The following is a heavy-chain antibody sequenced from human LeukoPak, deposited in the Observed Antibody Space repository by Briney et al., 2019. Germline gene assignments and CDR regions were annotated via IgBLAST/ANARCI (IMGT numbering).Heavy chain of an antibody. CDR2: IYYSGST. Sequence: SETLSLTCTVSGVSISSTTYYWGWIRQPPGKGLEWIGSIYYSGSTYYNPSLKSRVTISVDTSENQFSLKLSSVTAADTAVYYCANQYFDFWGQGALVTVSS. V-gene: IGHV4-39*01. D-gene: IGHD1-14*01. CDR3: ANQYFDF. J-gene: IGHJ4*02. CDR1: GVSISSTTYY.